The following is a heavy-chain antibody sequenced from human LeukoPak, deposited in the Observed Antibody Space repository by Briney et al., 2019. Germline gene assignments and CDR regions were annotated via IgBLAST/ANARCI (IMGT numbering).Heavy chain of an antibody. J-gene: IGHJ4*02. CDR2: INPNSGGT. Sequence: ASVKVSCKASGYTFTGYYMHWVRQAPGQELEWMGWINPNSGGTNYAQKFQGRVTMTRDTSISTAYMELSRLRSGDTAVNYCARVRLAARPLGWFDYWGQGTLVTVSS. CDR1: GYTFTGYY. CDR3: ARVRLAARPLGWFDY. D-gene: IGHD6-6*01. V-gene: IGHV1-2*02.